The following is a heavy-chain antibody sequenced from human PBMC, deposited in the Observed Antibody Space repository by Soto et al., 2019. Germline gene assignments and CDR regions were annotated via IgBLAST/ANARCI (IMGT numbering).Heavy chain of an antibody. CDR3: ARDRGYYYDSSGPAYYFDY. Sequence: SSGKVSCKASGYTFTSYAMYWVRQAPGQRLEWMGWINAGNGNTKYSQKFQGRVTITRDTSASTAYMELSSLRSEDTAVYYCARDRGYYYDSSGPAYYFDYWGQGTLVTVSS. CDR2: INAGNGNT. V-gene: IGHV1-3*01. D-gene: IGHD3-22*01. CDR1: GYTFTSYA. J-gene: IGHJ4*02.